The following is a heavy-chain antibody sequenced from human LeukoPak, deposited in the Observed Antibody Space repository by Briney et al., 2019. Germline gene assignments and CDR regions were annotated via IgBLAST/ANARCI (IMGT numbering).Heavy chain of an antibody. CDR1: GFTFSNAW. D-gene: IGHD3-3*01. CDR2: IKSKTDGGTT. V-gene: IGHV3-15*01. Sequence: GGSLRLSCAASGFTFSNAWMSWVRQAPGKGLELVGRIKSKTDGGTTDYAAPVKGRFTISRDDSKNTLYLQMNSLKTEDTAVYYCTTILTIFGVVTPYNWFDPWGQGTLVTVSS. CDR3: TTILTIFGVVTPYNWFDP. J-gene: IGHJ5*02.